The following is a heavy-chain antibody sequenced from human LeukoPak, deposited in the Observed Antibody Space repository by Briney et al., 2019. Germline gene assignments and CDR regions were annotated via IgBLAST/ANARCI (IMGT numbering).Heavy chain of an antibody. CDR3: ASFPYDSSGYAYYFDY. CDR1: RGTFSSYA. D-gene: IGHD3-22*01. V-gene: IGHV1-69*13. Sequence: PKASVKVSCKASRGTFSSYAISWVRQAPGQGLEWMGRIIPIFGTANYAQKFQGRVTITADESTSTAYMELSSLRSEDTAVYYCASFPYDSSGYAYYFDYWGQGTLVTVSS. J-gene: IGHJ4*02. CDR2: IIPIFGTA.